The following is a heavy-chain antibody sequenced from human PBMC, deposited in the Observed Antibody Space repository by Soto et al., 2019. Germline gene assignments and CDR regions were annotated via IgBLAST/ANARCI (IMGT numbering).Heavy chain of an antibody. J-gene: IGHJ3*02. CDR3: ARARWGSPDAFDI. Sequence: ASVKVSCKASGYTFTSYDINWVRQATGQGLEWMGWMNPNSGNTGYAQKFQGRVTMTRNTSISTAYMELSILRSEDTAVYYCARARWGSPDAFDIWGQGTMVTVSS. D-gene: IGHD1-26*01. CDR1: GYTFTSYD. V-gene: IGHV1-8*01. CDR2: MNPNSGNT.